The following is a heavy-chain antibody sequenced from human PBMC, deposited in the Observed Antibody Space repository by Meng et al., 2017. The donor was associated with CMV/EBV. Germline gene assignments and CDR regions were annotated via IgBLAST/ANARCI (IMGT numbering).Heavy chain of an antibody. CDR3: ARDDPRTSGRVCAFDI. J-gene: IGHJ3*02. CDR1: GFTFSDYY. D-gene: IGHD6-25*01. Sequence: GGSLRLSCAASGFTFSDYYMSWIRQAPGKGLEWVSYISSSGSTIYYADPVKGRFTISRDNAKNSLYLQMNSLRAEDTAVYCCARDDPRTSGRVCAFDIWGQGTMVTVSS. V-gene: IGHV3-11*04. CDR2: ISSSGSTI.